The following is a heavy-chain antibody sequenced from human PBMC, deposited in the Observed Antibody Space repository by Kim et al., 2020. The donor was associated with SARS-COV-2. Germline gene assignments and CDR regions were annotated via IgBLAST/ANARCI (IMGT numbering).Heavy chain of an antibody. CDR3: ARQDFWSGSPNYYYGMDV. V-gene: IGHV1-2*06. J-gene: IGHJ6*02. CDR2: INPNSGGT. CDR1: GYTFTGYY. D-gene: IGHD3-3*01. Sequence: ASVKVSCKASGYTFTGYYMHWVRQAPGQGLEWMGRINPNSGGTNYAQKFQGRVTMTRDTSISTAYMELSRLRSDDTAVYYCARQDFWSGSPNYYYGMDVWGQGTTVTVSS.